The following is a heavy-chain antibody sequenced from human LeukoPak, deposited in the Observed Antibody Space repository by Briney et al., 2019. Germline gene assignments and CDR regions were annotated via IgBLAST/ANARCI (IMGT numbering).Heavy chain of an antibody. CDR2: IDSNGGST. D-gene: IGHD6-13*01. CDR3: ARISIAAAGVDY. CDR1: GFTFSNYV. J-gene: IGHJ4*02. V-gene: IGHV3-64*01. Sequence: GGSLRLSCAASGFTFSNYVMHWVRQAPGKGLEYVSAIDSNGGSTYYANSVKGRFTISRDSSKNTLYLQMGSLGAEDMAVYYCARISIAAAGVDYWGQGTLVTVSS.